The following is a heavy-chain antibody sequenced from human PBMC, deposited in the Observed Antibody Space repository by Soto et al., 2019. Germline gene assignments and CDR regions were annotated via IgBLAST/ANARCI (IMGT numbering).Heavy chain of an antibody. CDR2: ISYDGSNK. D-gene: IGHD6-13*01. V-gene: IGHV3-30-3*01. Sequence: GGSLRLSCAASGFTFSSYAMHWVRQAPGKGLEWVAVISYDGSNKYYADSVKGRFTISRDNSKNTLYLQMNSLRAEDTAVYYCARDDQQLASTGLDYWGQGTLVTVSS. J-gene: IGHJ4*02. CDR3: ARDDQQLASTGLDY. CDR1: GFTFSSYA.